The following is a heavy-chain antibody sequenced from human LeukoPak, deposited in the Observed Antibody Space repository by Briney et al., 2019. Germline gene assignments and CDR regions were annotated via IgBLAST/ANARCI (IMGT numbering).Heavy chain of an antibody. J-gene: IGHJ3*02. D-gene: IGHD2-15*01. CDR3: ARRCGGSCFYAFDI. Sequence: GGSLRLSCAASGFTVSSNYMSWVRQAPGKGLEWVSVIYSGGGTYYADSVKGRFTISRDNSKNTLYLQMNSLRAEDTAVYYCARRCGGSCFYAFDIWGQGTMVTVSS. CDR2: IYSGGGT. V-gene: IGHV3-66*01. CDR1: GFTVSSNY.